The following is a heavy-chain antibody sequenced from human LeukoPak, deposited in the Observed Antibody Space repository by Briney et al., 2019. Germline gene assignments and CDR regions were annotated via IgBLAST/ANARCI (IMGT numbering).Heavy chain of an antibody. Sequence: SETLSLTCTVSGGSISSYYWSWIRQPPGKGLEWIGYIDYSAYTKYNPSLKSRITISVDTSKNQFSLSLSSLTAADTAVYYCAREVSRGRSGYQIDYWGPGTLVTVSS. CDR1: GGSISSYY. CDR2: IDYSAYT. V-gene: IGHV4-59*01. CDR3: AREVSRGRSGYQIDY. J-gene: IGHJ4*02. D-gene: IGHD3-22*01.